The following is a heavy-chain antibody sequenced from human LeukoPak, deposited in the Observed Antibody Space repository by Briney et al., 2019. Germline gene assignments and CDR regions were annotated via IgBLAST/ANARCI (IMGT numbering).Heavy chain of an antibody. CDR3: ARVSGLTSGYYYSDY. Sequence: SETLSLTCTVSGGSIGNYYWNWIRQPPGKGLEWIGYIYYTGGTDYNPSLKSRVTISVDTSKSQISLKLRSVTAADTAVYYCARVSGLTSGYYYSDYWGQGTLVTVSS. V-gene: IGHV4-59*01. CDR1: GGSIGNYY. D-gene: IGHD3-3*01. J-gene: IGHJ4*02. CDR2: IYYTGGT.